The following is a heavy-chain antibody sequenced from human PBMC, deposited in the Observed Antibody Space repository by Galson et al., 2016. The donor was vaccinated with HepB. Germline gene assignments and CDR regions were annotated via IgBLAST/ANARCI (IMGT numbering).Heavy chain of an antibody. Sequence: SETLSLTCTVSGGSISSSSYYWGWVRQPPGKGLEWIGSIYYSGSTYYNPSLKSRVTISVDTSKNQFSLNLSSVTAADTAVYYCATSPVLAAEVFDYWGQGARVTVSS. CDR3: ATSPVLAAEVFDY. D-gene: IGHD6-13*01. J-gene: IGHJ4*01. CDR1: GGSISSSSYY. V-gene: IGHV4-39*07. CDR2: IYYSGST.